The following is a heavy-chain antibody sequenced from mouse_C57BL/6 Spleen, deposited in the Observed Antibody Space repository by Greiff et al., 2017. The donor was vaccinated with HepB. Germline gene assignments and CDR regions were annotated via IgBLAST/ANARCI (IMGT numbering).Heavy chain of an antibody. V-gene: IGHV1-26*01. CDR2: INPNNGGT. D-gene: IGHD2-4*01. J-gene: IGHJ2*01. Sequence: EVQLQQSGPELVKPGASVKISCNASGYTFTDYYMNWVKQSPGKSLEWIGDINPNNGGTSYYQKFTGKATLTVDKSSSTAYMKIRSLTSENSAFYYSARDYDYYRFDYWGQGTTLTVSS. CDR1: GYTFTDYY. CDR3: ARDYDYYRFDY.